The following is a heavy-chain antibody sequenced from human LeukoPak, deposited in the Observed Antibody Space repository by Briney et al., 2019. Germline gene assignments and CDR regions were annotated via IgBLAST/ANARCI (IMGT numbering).Heavy chain of an antibody. CDR1: GFTFDDYA. CDR2: ISGSGGST. CDR3: AKDRSWGNANWFDP. J-gene: IGHJ5*02. D-gene: IGHD2-15*01. Sequence: SGRSLRLSCAASGFTFDDYAMSWVRQAPGKGLEWVSAISGSGGSTYYADSVKGRFTISRDNSKNTLYLQMNSLRAEDTAVYYCAKDRSWGNANWFDPWGQGTLVTVSS. V-gene: IGHV3-23*01.